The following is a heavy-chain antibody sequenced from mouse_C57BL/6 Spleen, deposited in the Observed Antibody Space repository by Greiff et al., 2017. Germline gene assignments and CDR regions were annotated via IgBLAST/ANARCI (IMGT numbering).Heavy chain of an antibody. CDR1: GYTFTGYW. V-gene: IGHV1-9*01. CDR3: ARWRNTPVVVDV. Sequence: QVQLQQSGAELMKPGASVKLSCKATGYTFTGYWIEWVKQRPGHGLEWIGEILPGGGSTNYNEKFKGKATFTADTSSNTAYMQLSSLTTEDSAVYYCARWRNTPVVVDVWGTGTTVTVSS. D-gene: IGHD1-1*01. J-gene: IGHJ1*03. CDR2: ILPGGGST.